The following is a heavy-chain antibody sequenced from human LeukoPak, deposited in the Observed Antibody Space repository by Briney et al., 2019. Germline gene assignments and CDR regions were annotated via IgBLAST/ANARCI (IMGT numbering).Heavy chain of an antibody. D-gene: IGHD6-6*01. CDR1: GGSFSVYY. CDR2: INHSGST. CDR3: ARGSVAARPYYYYYYMDV. J-gene: IGHJ6*03. Sequence: SETLSLTCAVYGGSFSVYYWSWIRQPPGKGLEWIGEINHSGSTNHNPSLKSRVTISVDTSKNQFSLKLSSVTAADTAVYYCARGSVAARPYYYYYYMDVWGKGTTVTVSS. V-gene: IGHV4-34*01.